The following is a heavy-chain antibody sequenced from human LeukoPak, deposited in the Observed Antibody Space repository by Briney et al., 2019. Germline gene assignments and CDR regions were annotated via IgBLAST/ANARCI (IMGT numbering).Heavy chain of an antibody. Sequence: GALRPSSAASGFPFSNYWMSWVRQAPGKGLEWVGNMKEDGGEINYVDSVKGRFTISRDNAKNWLYLQMNSLRVDDTAVYYCARDRGYSTFDYWGQGTLVTVSS. J-gene: IGHJ4*02. CDR1: GFPFSNYW. V-gene: IGHV3-7*01. CDR3: ARDRGYSTFDY. CDR2: MKEDGGEI. D-gene: IGHD4-23*01.